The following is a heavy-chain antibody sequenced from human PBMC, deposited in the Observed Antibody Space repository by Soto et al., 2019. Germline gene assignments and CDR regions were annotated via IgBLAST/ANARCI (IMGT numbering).Heavy chain of an antibody. CDR3: ARGTRIAAAGY. CDR2: IYSGGST. CDR1: GFTVSSNY. J-gene: IGHJ4*02. V-gene: IGHV3-53*04. Sequence: EVQLVESGGGLVQPGGSLRLSCAASGFTVSSNYMSWVRQAPGKGLEWVSVIYSGGSTYYADSVKGRFTISRHNPKNTLYLQMNSLRAEDTAVYYCARGTRIAAAGYWGQGTLVTVSS. D-gene: IGHD6-13*01.